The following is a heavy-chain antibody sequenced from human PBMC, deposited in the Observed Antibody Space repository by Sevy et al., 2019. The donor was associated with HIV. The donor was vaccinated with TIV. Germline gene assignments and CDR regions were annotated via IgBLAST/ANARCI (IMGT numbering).Heavy chain of an antibody. CDR1: GITFSNTW. D-gene: IGHD3-22*01. J-gene: IGHJ4*02. Sequence: GGSLRLSCAGSGITFSNTWMSWVRQAPGRGLEWIGRIKSKTDGGTTDYGAPVKGRFSISRDDSKNTLYLQMNSLKTEDTAVYYCTTQWFWGQGTLVTVSS. CDR2: IKSKTDGGTT. CDR3: TTQWF. V-gene: IGHV3-15*01.